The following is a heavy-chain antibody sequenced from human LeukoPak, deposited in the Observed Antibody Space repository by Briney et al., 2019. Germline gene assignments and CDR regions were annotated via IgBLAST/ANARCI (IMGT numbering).Heavy chain of an antibody. V-gene: IGHV3-64D*06. CDR2: IGPNGAST. J-gene: IGHJ4*02. D-gene: IGHD3-9*01. Sequence: GGSLRLSCSTSGFTFSNHFMHWVRQAPGKGLEYVSSIGPNGASTLYADSVKGRFTISRGNSKNALYLQLTSLRLEDTALYYCVKDLTGTWSFDYWGQGTLVTVSS. CDR1: GFTFSNHF. CDR3: VKDLTGTWSFDY.